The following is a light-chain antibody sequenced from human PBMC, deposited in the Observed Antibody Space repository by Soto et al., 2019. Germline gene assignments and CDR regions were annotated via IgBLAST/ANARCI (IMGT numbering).Light chain of an antibody. Sequence: EIGLTQSPGTLSLSPGERATLSCRASQSVSNNYLAWYQQKPGQAPRLLIYVASNRATGIPDRFSGSGSGTDFTLTISRLDPEYFAVYYCQQYGSSRTFGQGTKVEIK. J-gene: IGKJ1*01. CDR3: QQYGSSRT. CDR2: VAS. V-gene: IGKV3-20*01. CDR1: QSVSNNY.